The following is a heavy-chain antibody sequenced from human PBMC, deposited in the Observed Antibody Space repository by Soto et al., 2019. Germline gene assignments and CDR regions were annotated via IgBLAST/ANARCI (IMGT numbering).Heavy chain of an antibody. D-gene: IGHD3-3*01. CDR2: IYYSGST. Sequence: QLQLQESGPGLVKPSETLSLTCTVSGGSISSSSYYWGWIRQPPGKGLEWIGSIYYSGSTYYNPSLKSRVTISVDTSKNQFSLKLSSVTAADTAVYYCARRFDFWSGYFLDGAKGDRYYYYYGMDVWGQGTTVTVSS. J-gene: IGHJ6*02. CDR1: GGSISSSSYY. V-gene: IGHV4-39*01. CDR3: ARRFDFWSGYFLDGAKGDRYYYYYGMDV.